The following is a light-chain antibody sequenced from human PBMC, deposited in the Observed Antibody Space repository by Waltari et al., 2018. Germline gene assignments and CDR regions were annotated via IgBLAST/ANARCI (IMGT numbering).Light chain of an antibody. V-gene: IGLV3-25*03. CDR3: QSADSRGTLYV. Sequence: SHDLTQPSSVSVSPGQTATITCSGETLPTQYLCWFQQMRGQAPVLVIYNDNKRPSGIPDRLSGSSSGTTATLTIAGVQAEDEADYYCQSADSRGTLYVFGPGTKVTVL. CDR2: NDN. J-gene: IGLJ1*01. CDR1: TLPTQY.